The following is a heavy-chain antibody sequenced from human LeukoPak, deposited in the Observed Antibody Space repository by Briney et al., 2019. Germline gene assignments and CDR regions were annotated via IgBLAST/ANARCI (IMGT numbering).Heavy chain of an antibody. Sequence: GGSLRLSCAASGFTFSSYAMSWVRQAPGKGLEWVANIKQDGSEKYYVDSVKSRFTISRDNAKNSLHLQMNSLRAEDTAVYYCARDPYYYDSSGHSYYYYYGMDVWGQGTTVTVSS. J-gene: IGHJ6*02. CDR1: GFTFSSYA. V-gene: IGHV3-7*01. CDR3: ARDPYYYDSSGHSYYYYYGMDV. D-gene: IGHD3-22*01. CDR2: IKQDGSEK.